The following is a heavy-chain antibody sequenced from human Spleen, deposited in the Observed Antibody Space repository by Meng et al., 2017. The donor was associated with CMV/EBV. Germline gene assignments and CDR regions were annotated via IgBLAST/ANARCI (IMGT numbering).Heavy chain of an antibody. CDR1: GFTLSSYS. CDR2: ISSSGGYI. Sequence: GESLKISCTVSGFTLSSYSMNWVRQAPGTGLEWVSSISSSGGYIYYADSVKGRFTISRDNAKNSLYLQMDNLRAQDTAVYYCARDVWGQGTTVTVSS. CDR3: ARDV. J-gene: IGHJ6*02. V-gene: IGHV3-21*01.